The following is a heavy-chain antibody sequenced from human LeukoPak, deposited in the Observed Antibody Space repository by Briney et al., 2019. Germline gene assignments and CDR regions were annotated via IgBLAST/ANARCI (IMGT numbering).Heavy chain of an antibody. CDR2: IKQDGSEK. J-gene: IGHJ6*02. D-gene: IGHD2-2*03. V-gene: IGHV3-7*01. CDR3: ARDGGYCTSTSCYFNYYYGLDV. CDR1: GFTFSSYW. Sequence: GESLRLSCAASGFTFSSYWMSWVRQAPGKGLEWVANIKQDGSEKYYVDSVKGQFTISRDNAKNSLYLQMNSLRAEDTAVYYCARDGGYCTSTSCYFNYYYGLDVWGQGTTVTVSS.